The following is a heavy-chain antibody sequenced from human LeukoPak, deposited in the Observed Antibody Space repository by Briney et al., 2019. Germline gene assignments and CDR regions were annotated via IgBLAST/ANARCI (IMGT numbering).Heavy chain of an antibody. V-gene: IGHV4-59*08. CDR1: GGSIGSYF. CDR3: ARGRGYGGNYLRAFDI. Sequence: SETLSLTCTVSGGSIGSYFWSWIRQPPGKGLEWIGYNSGSTKYNPSLKSRVTISVDTSKNQFSLKLSSVTAADTAVYYCARGRGYGGNYLRAFDIWGQGTMVSVSA. D-gene: IGHD1-26*01. J-gene: IGHJ3*02. CDR2: NSGST.